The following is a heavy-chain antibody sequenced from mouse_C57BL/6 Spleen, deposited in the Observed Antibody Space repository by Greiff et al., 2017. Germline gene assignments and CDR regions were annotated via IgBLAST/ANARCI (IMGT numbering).Heavy chain of an antibody. V-gene: IGHV5-4*01. Sequence: EVQLQESGGGLVKPGGSLKLSCAASGFTFSSYAMSWVRQTPEKRLEWVATISDGGSYTYYPDNVKGRFTISRDNAKNNLYLQMSHLKSEDTAMYYCARAPVVAVYYFDYWGQGTTLTVAS. J-gene: IGHJ2*01. CDR2: ISDGGSYT. CDR1: GFTFSSYA. CDR3: ARAPVVAVYYFDY. D-gene: IGHD1-1*01.